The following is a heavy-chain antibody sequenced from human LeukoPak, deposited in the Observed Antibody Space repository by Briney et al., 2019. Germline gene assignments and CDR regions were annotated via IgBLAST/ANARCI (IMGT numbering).Heavy chain of an antibody. CDR1: GGSISSYY. Sequence: PSETLSLTCTVSGGSISSYYWSWIRQPPGKGLEWIGYIYYSGSTNYNPSLKSRVTISVDTSKNQFSLKLSSVTAADTAVYYCARSPPRYYDYVWGSYRYSYGMDVRGQGTTVTVSS. V-gene: IGHV4-59*08. CDR2: IYYSGST. CDR3: ARSPPRYYDYVWGSYRYSYGMDV. J-gene: IGHJ6*02. D-gene: IGHD3-16*02.